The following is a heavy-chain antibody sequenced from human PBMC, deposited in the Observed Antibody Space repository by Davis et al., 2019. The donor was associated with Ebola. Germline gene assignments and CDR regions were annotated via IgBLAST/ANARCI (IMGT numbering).Heavy chain of an antibody. V-gene: IGHV3-23*01. CDR1: GFTFSSSA. CDR2: LSGSGDST. Sequence: GESLKISCAASGFTFSSSAMNWVRQAPGKGLEWVSVLSGSGDSTYYADSVKGRFTISRDNSKNTLYLQMNSLRVEDTAVYYCAKDQQAKRGLGAFDIWGQGTMVTVSS. D-gene: IGHD6-13*01. CDR3: AKDQQAKRGLGAFDI. J-gene: IGHJ3*02.